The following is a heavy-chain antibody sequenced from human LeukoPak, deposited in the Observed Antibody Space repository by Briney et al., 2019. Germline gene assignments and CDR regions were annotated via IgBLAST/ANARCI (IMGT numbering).Heavy chain of an antibody. V-gene: IGHV3-64D*08. CDR3: ARGYSYSSGSFPYFDY. J-gene: IGHJ4*02. D-gene: IGHD3-10*01. CDR2: ISTVIGRT. Sequence: GGSLRLSCSAAGFTFSDYAMHWVRQAPGQGLEYVSAISTVIGRTFYADSVKDRFTISRDNSGNTLYLQMSSLRPEDTAVYYCARGYSYSSGSFPYFDYWGQGTLVTVSS. CDR1: GFTFSDYA.